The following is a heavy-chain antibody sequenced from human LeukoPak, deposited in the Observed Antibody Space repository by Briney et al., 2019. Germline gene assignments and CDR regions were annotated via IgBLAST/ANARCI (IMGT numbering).Heavy chain of an antibody. D-gene: IGHD3-10*01. CDR1: GGSISSSIYY. V-gene: IGHV4-39*02. CDR3: ARPDSGKSSLDY. J-gene: IGHJ4*02. Sequence: PSETLSLTCTVSGGSISSSIYYWGWIRQPPGKGLEWIGSIYYSGRTYYNSSLKSRVTISVGTSKNHFSLKLSSVTAADTAVYYCARPDSGKSSLDYWGQGTLVTVSS. CDR2: IYYSGRT.